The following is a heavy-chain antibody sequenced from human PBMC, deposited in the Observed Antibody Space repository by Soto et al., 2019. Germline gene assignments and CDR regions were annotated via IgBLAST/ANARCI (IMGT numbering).Heavy chain of an antibody. CDR3: ALIKDCSRTDCYLASFDP. CDR1: GLSLTNGRLG. J-gene: IGHJ5*02. D-gene: IGHD2-2*01. CDR2: IFSNDDK. V-gene: IGHV2-26*01. Sequence: SGPTLVNPTETLTLTRTVSGLSLTNGRLGVSWIRQPPGKALEWLAHIFSNDDKSYSTSLKSRLTISKDISRSQVVLTMTNMDPVDSATYYCALIKDCSRTDCYLASFDPWGQGTLVTVSS.